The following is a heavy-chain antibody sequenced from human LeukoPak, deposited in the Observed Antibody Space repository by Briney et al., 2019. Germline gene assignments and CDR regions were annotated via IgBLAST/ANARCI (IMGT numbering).Heavy chain of an antibody. J-gene: IGHJ6*02. Sequence: ASVKVSCKASGYTFTGYYFHWVRQAPGQGLEWMGWINPNSGGTDYAQKFQGRVTMTRDTSISTAYMDLNRLSSDDTAVYYCARVAYSGYEGPLYYGMDVWGQGTTVTVSS. V-gene: IGHV1-2*02. D-gene: IGHD5-12*01. CDR2: INPNSGGT. CDR3: ARVAYSGYEGPLYYGMDV. CDR1: GYTFTGYY.